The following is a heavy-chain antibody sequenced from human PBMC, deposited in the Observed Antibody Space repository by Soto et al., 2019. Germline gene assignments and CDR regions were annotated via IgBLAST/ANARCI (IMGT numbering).Heavy chain of an antibody. CDR3: ARDGRAYYSYGMDV. D-gene: IGHD1-1*01. J-gene: IGHJ6*02. CDR1: GGTFSSYA. V-gene: IGHV1-69*01. Sequence: QVQLVQSGAEVKKPGSSVKVSCKASGGTFSSYAISWVRQAPGQGLEWMGGIIPIFGTANYAQKFQGRVTITADESTSTAYMELSSLRSEDTAVYYCARDGRAYYSYGMDVWGQGTTVTVSS. CDR2: IIPIFGTA.